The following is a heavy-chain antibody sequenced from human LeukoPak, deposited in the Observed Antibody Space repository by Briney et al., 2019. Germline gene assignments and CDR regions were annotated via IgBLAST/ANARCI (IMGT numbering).Heavy chain of an antibody. CDR2: IYYSGST. V-gene: IGHV4-39*07. D-gene: IGHD6-19*01. J-gene: IGHJ4*02. Sequence: SESLSLTCTVSGGSISSSSYYWGWIHQPPGKGLEWIGSIYYSGSTYYNPSLKSRVTISVDTSKNQFSPKLSSVTAADTAVYYCARGSLFSSGWYGYFDYWGQGTLVTVSS. CDR3: ARGSLFSSGWYGYFDY. CDR1: GGSISSSSYY.